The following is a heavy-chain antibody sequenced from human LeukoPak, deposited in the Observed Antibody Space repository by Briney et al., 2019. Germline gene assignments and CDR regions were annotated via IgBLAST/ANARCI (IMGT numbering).Heavy chain of an antibody. D-gene: IGHD3-10*01. CDR3: ARIPYYYGSGSYYNPRFDY. CDR1: GGSFSGYY. Sequence: SETLSLTRAVYGGSFSGYYWSWIRQPPGKGLEWIGEINHSGSTNYNPSLKSRVTISVDTSKNQFSLKLSSVTAADTAVYYCARIPYYYGSGSYYNPRFDYWGQGTLVTVSS. V-gene: IGHV4-34*01. CDR2: INHSGST. J-gene: IGHJ4*02.